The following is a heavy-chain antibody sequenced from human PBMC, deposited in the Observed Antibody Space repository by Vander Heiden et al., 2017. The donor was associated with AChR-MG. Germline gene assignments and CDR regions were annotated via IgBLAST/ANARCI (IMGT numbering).Heavy chain of an antibody. J-gene: IGHJ5*02. CDR1: GGSISSYY. V-gene: IGHV4-59*01. Sequence: QVQLQESGPGLVKPSATLSLTCTVPGGSISSYYWSWIRQPPGKGLEWIGYIYYSGSTNYNPSLKSRVTISVDTSKNQFSLKLSSVTAADTAVYYCARAGYCSSTSCRHWFDPWGQGTLVTVSS. D-gene: IGHD2-2*01. CDR3: ARAGYCSSTSCRHWFDP. CDR2: IYYSGST.